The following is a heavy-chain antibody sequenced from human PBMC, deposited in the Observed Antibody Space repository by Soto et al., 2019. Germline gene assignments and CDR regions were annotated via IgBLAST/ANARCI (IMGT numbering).Heavy chain of an antibody. V-gene: IGHV4-39*01. CDR1: SGSISVTDVF. CDR3: ARIPGRHLDY. Sequence: PSETLSLTCTVSSGSISVTDVFWGWVRQPPGKGLEWIGNVDYSGTAYFSPSLATRVTFHVDTSKNQFSLTLYSVTAADTAVYYCARIPGRHLDYWGQGSLVTVSS. D-gene: IGHD2-2*01. J-gene: IGHJ4*02. CDR2: VDYSGTA.